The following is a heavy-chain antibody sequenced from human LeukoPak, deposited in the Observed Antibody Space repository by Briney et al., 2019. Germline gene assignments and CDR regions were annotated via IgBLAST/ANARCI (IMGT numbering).Heavy chain of an antibody. J-gene: IGHJ4*02. CDR1: GFTFSNAW. V-gene: IGHV3-15*01. CDR3: TTDKIEYSSGWYRLVY. Sequence: PGGSLRLSCAASGFTFSNAWMSWVRQAPGKGLEWVGRIKSKTDGGTTDHAAPVKGRFTISRDDSKNTLYLQMNSLKTEDTAVYYCTTDKIEYSSGWYRLVYWGQGTLVTVSS. CDR2: IKSKTDGGTT. D-gene: IGHD6-19*01.